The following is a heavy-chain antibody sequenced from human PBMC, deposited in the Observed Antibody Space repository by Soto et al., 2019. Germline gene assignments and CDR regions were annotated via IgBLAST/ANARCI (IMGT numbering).Heavy chain of an antibody. Sequence: GGSLRLSCAASGFTFSDYYMSWIRQAPGKGLEWVSYISSSGSTIYYADSVKGRFTISRDNAKNSLYLQMNSLRAEDTAVYYCARVGILTGPSLDAFDIWGQGTMVTVSS. D-gene: IGHD3-9*01. J-gene: IGHJ3*02. CDR2: ISSSGSTI. V-gene: IGHV3-11*01. CDR3: ARVGILTGPSLDAFDI. CDR1: GFTFSDYY.